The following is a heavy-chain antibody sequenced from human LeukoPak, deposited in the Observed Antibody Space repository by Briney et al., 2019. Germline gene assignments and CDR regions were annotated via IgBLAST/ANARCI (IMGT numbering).Heavy chain of an antibody. CDR3: ARDNLTAAMDV. V-gene: IGHV3-11*06. Sequence: PRRCLRLSCAASGFTFSDYYISWICQAPGEGLEWVSYISSSSSYTNYTDSVKGRLTISRDNAKNSLYLQMNSLRAEDTAVYYCARDNLTAAMDVWGKGTTVTVSS. CDR2: ISSSSSYT. D-gene: IGHD2-2*01. J-gene: IGHJ6*04. CDR1: GFTFSDYY.